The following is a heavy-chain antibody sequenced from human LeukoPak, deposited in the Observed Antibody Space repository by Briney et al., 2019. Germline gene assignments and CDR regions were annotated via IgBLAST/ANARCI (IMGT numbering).Heavy chain of an antibody. D-gene: IGHD5-24*01. CDR2: IRDDEITK. V-gene: IGHV3-33*06. CDR3: AKSRDGYYHGLH. J-gene: IGHJ4*02. Sequence: GGSLRLSCAASGFTFSSYGMHWVRQAPGKGLEWVAVIRDDEITKDYADSVKGRFTISRDNSKNTLYLQMNSLRAEDTAIYYCAKSRDGYYHGLHWGQGTLVTVSS. CDR1: GFTFSSYG.